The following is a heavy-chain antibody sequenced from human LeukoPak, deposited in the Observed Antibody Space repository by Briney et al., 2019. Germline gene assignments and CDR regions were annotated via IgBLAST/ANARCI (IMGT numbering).Heavy chain of an antibody. CDR1: GFTFSSYS. D-gene: IGHD3-22*01. V-gene: IGHV3-21*01. Sequence: PGGSLRLSCAASGFTFSSYSMNWVRQAPGKGLEWVSYISSSSSYIYYADSVKGRFTISRDNAKNSLYLQMNSLRAEDTAVYYCARDPYYYDSSGERDYCGQGTLVTVSS. CDR3: ARDPYYYDSSGERDY. J-gene: IGHJ4*02. CDR2: ISSSSSYI.